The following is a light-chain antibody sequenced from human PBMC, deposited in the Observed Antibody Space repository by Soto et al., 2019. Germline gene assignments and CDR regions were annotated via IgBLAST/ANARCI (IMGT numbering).Light chain of an antibody. CDR2: GVS. CDR3: QQYGNSPLT. CDR1: QSVSSH. Sequence: IVVTQSPATLSVSPGERATLSCRTSQSVSSHVAWYQQKPGQAPRVIIFGVSTRATGVPDRFSGSGSGTDFTLTISRLEPEDFALYYCQQYGNSPLTFGGGTKVDIK. J-gene: IGKJ4*01. V-gene: IGKV3-20*01.